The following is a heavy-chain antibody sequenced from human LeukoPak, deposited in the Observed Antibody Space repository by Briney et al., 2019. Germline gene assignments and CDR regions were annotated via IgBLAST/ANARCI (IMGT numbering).Heavy chain of an antibody. CDR1: GFIFSSFW. V-gene: IGHV3-7*03. CDR2: IKQDGSEK. CDR3: ATGRQMGY. D-gene: IGHD5-24*01. Sequence: GGSLRLSCAVSGFIFSSFWMSWVRQAPGKGLEWVANIKQDGSEKYYVDSVKGRFTISRDNAKNSLFLQMNSLRAEDTAVYYCATGRQMGYWGQGTLVTVSS. J-gene: IGHJ4*02.